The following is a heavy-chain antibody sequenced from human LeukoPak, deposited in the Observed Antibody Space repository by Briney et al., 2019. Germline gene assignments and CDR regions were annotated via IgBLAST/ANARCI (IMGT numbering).Heavy chain of an antibody. CDR1: GGSISSGGYS. Sequence: SETLSLTCAVSGGSISSGGYSWSWIRQPPGKGLEWIGYIYHSGSTYYNPSLKSRVTISVDRSKNQFSLKLSSVTAADTAVYYCATLPTKHSSSWYQGYWGQGTLVTVSS. V-gene: IGHV4-30-2*01. CDR3: ATLPTKHSSSWYQGY. D-gene: IGHD6-13*01. J-gene: IGHJ4*02. CDR2: IYHSGST.